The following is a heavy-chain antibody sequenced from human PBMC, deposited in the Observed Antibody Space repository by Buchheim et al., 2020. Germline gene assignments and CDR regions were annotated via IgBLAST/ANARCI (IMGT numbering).Heavy chain of an antibody. D-gene: IGHD3-3*01. CDR2: INQNGGEK. Sequence: EVQLVESGGGLGRPGGSLRLSCVASGFNFGTLWMSWVRQVPGKGLEWVANINQNGGEKYYVDSVEGRFTISRDNAKNSLYLQMNSLRAEDTAVYYCARDRITIFGVVIDCGMDVWGQGTT. CDR3: ARDRITIFGVVIDCGMDV. V-gene: IGHV3-7*01. J-gene: IGHJ6*02. CDR1: GFNFGTLW.